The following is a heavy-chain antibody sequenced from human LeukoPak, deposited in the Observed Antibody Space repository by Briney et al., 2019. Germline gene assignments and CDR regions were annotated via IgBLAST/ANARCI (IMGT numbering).Heavy chain of an antibody. CDR1: GFTFSSYW. CDR3: ARDSSSFSHYFDY. Sequence: GGSLRLSRAASGFTFSSYWMSWVRQAPGKGLEWVANIKQDGSEKYYVDSVKGRFTISRDNAKNSLYLQMNSLRAEDTAVYYCARDSSSFSHYFDYWGQGTLVTVSS. V-gene: IGHV3-7*03. D-gene: IGHD6-13*01. CDR2: IKQDGSEK. J-gene: IGHJ4*02.